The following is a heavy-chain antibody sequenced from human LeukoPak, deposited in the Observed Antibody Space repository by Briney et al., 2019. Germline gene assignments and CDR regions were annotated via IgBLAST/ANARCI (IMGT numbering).Heavy chain of an antibody. Sequence: GGSLRLSCAASGFTFSIYAMNWVRQAPGKGLEWVSTISGRGDTTCYADSVKGRFIISRVNSKNTLYLQMNSVRAEDTAVYYCAKGGAGPIPGQQSTDYWGQGTLVTVSS. J-gene: IGHJ4*02. V-gene: IGHV3-23*01. CDR3: AKGGAGPIPGQQSTDY. CDR1: GFTFSIYA. CDR2: ISGRGDTT. D-gene: IGHD6-13*01.